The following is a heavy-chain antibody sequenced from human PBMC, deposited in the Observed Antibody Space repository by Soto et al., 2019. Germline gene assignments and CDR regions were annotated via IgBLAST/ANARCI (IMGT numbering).Heavy chain of an antibody. CDR2: ISHSGIT. V-gene: IGHV4-61*01. Sequence: QVQMQESGPGLVKPSETLSLTCTVSGASVSSGNQYWSWIRQPPGKGLEWIGYISHSGITNYNPSPKSRVTISAATSRNQFSLKVSSVTAADTAVYYCARGWDANSWGQGTLVTVSS. J-gene: IGHJ4*02. D-gene: IGHD3-22*01. CDR3: ARGWDANS. CDR1: GASVSSGNQY.